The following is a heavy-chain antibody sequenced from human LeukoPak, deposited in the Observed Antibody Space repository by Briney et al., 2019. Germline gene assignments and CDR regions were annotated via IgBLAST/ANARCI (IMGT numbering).Heavy chain of an antibody. CDR1: GGSLRTYY. J-gene: IGHJ4*02. CDR2: IYSGST. V-gene: IGHV4-59*01. D-gene: IGHD6-6*01. CDR3: AGAHSSSFYFDF. Sequence: SETLSLTCTLSGGSLRTYYCSWIRQSPGKVLELLGYIYSGSTNYNPSLKSRVTISVAAYKNRWSLKLRSVTAADTAVYFCAGAHSSSFYFDFWGQGTLVSVSS.